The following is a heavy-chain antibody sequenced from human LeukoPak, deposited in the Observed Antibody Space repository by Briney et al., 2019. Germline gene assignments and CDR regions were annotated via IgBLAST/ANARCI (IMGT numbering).Heavy chain of an antibody. Sequence: ASVTVSFKSSGYTFTKSDYMHWVRQAPAQGLEWMGIINPSDGTTFYSQKFQGRVTMTRATSTNAVYMELSSLRSEDTGVFYCARGPTDIDFDYWGRGSLVSVSS. J-gene: IGHJ4*02. V-gene: IGHV1-46*03. CDR3: ARGPTDIDFDY. CDR2: INPSDGTT. CDR1: GYTFTKSDY.